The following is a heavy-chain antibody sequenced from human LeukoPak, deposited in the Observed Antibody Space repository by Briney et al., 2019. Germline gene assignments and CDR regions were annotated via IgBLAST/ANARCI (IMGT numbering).Heavy chain of an antibody. D-gene: IGHD2-15*01. CDR3: ARSYLPGMGVVAAYGNWFDP. V-gene: IGHV1-46*01. CDR1: GYTFTSYY. J-gene: IGHJ5*02. Sequence: GAPVKVSCKASGYTFTSYYMHWVRQAPGQGLEWMGIINPSGGSTSYAQKFQGRVTMTRDMSTSTVYMELSSLRSEDTAVYYCARSYLPGMGVVAAYGNWFDPWGQGTLVTVSS. CDR2: INPSGGST.